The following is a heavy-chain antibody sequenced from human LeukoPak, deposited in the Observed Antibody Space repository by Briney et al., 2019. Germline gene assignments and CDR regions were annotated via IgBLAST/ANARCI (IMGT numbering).Heavy chain of an antibody. J-gene: IGHJ4*02. CDR2: INTNTGNP. CDR1: GYTFTGYY. CDR3: AIWYCSGGRCYSNARTFDY. Sequence: EASVKVSCKASGYTFTGYYMHWVREAPGQGLEWMGWINTNTGNPTYAQGLTGRFVFSLDTSVSTAYLQISSLKAEDTAVYYCAIWYCSGGRCYSNARTFDYWGQGTRVSVSS. D-gene: IGHD2-15*01. V-gene: IGHV7-4-1*02.